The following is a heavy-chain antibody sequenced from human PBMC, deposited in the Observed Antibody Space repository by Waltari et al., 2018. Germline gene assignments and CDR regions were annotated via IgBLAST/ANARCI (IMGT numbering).Heavy chain of an antibody. CDR2: IYYSGST. V-gene: IGHV4-59*01. D-gene: IGHD2-15*01. Sequence: QVQLQESGPGLVKPSATLSLTVTVSGGSTSSSYWSWIRQPPGQGLAWIGYIYYSGSTNYNPSLKSRVTISVDTSKNQFSLKLISVTAADTAVYYCARGSLPYYYCSGGSCSTWDFDLWGRGTLVTVSS. CDR1: GGSTSSSY. J-gene: IGHJ2*01. CDR3: ARGSLPYYYCSGGSCSTWDFDL.